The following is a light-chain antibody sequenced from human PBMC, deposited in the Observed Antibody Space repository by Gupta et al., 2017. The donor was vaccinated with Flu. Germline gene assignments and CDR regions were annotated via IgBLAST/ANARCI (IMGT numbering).Light chain of an antibody. Sequence: PSFLSASVGDRVTITCRASQGISSYLAWYQQKPGKAPKLLIYAASTVQSGVPSRFSGSGSGTEFTLTISSRQPEDFATYYCQQRNSSPRTFGQGTKLEIK. CDR3: QQRNSSPRT. CDR2: AAS. CDR1: QGISSY. V-gene: IGKV1-9*01. J-gene: IGKJ2*01.